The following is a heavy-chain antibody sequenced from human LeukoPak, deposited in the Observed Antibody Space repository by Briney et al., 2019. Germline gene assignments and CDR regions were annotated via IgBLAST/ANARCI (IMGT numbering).Heavy chain of an antibody. CDR3: ARDFYASGFYFWFDP. J-gene: IGHJ5*02. D-gene: IGHD2/OR15-2a*01. CDR1: GGSTGSYD. V-gene: IGHV4-4*07. Sequence: SGTLSLTCTVSGGSTGSYDWSWVRQPAGKGLEWICRISPSVTIHYNPSLGSRVTMSVDTSKNYFSLRLRYVIAADTAVSYCARDFYASGFYFWFDPWGTGILVTVSS. CDR2: ISPSVTI.